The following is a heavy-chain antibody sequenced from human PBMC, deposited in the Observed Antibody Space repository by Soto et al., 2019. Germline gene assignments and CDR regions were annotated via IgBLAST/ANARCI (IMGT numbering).Heavy chain of an antibody. CDR1: GYTFTSYA. CDR3: ARARIAARPEWYFDL. J-gene: IGHJ2*01. Sequence: AASVKVSCKASGYTFTSYAMHWVRQAPGQRLEWMGWINAGSGNTKYSQKFQGRVTITRDTSASTAYMELSSLRSEDTAVYYCARARIAARPEWYFDLWGRGTLVTVSS. V-gene: IGHV1-3*01. CDR2: INAGSGNT. D-gene: IGHD6-6*01.